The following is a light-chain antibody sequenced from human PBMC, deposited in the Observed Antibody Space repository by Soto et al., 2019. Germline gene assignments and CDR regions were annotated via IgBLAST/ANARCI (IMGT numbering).Light chain of an antibody. J-gene: IGKJ1*01. Sequence: EIXMTQSPATLSVSPGERVTLSCRASQSVSQSVSSKLAWYQQKPGRAPRLLIHGASTRATGIPARFSGSGSGTEFTLTISSLQSEDLAVYFCQQYHNWPPTFGQGTKVEIK. CDR3: QQYHNWPPT. CDR1: QSVSQSVSSK. V-gene: IGKV3-15*01. CDR2: GAS.